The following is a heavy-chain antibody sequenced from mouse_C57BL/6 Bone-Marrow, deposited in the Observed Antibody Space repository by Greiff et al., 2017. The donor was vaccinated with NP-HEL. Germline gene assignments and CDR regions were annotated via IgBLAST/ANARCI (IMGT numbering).Heavy chain of an antibody. CDR3: ARGVTRDY. Sequence: VQLQQPGAELVKPWASVKLSCKASGYTFTSYWMQWVKQRPGQGLEWIGEIDPSDSYTNYNQKFKGKATLTVDTSSSTAYMQLSSLTSEDSAVYYCARGVTRDYWGQGTSVTVSS. V-gene: IGHV1-50*01. CDR2: IDPSDSYT. J-gene: IGHJ4*01. CDR1: GYTFTSYW. D-gene: IGHD2-2*01.